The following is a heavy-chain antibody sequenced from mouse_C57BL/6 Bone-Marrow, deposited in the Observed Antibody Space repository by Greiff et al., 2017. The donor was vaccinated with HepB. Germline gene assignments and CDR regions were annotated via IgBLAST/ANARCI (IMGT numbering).Heavy chain of an antibody. Sequence: EVQGVESGGGLVQPGGSMKLSCAASGFTFSDAWMDWVRQSPEKGLEWVAEIRNKANNHATYYAESVKGRFTISRDDSKSSVYLQMNSLRAEDTGIYYCTPLPGDSSDAMDYWGQGPSVTVSS. D-gene: IGHD3-2*01. CDR1: GFTFSDAW. J-gene: IGHJ4*01. CDR3: TPLPGDSSDAMDY. V-gene: IGHV6-6*01. CDR2: IRNKANNHAT.